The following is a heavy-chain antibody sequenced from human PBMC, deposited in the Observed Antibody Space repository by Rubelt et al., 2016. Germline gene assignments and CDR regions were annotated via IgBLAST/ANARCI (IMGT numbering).Heavy chain of an antibody. CDR1: GYTFTSYG. J-gene: IGHJ5*02. CDR3: ARDKEWLATRGFQNWFDP. D-gene: IGHD6-19*01. Sequence: QVQLVQSGAEVKKPGASVKVSCKASGYTFTSYGISWVRQAPGQGLEWMGWISAYNGNTNYAQKLQGRVTMTTDTSTGTAYMELRSLGSDDTAVYYCARDKEWLATRGFQNWFDPWGQGTLVTVSS. CDR2: ISAYNGNT. V-gene: IGHV1-18*01.